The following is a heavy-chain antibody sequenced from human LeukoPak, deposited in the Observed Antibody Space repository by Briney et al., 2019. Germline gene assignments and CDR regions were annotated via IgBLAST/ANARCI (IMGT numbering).Heavy chain of an antibody. CDR3: ARGGVGIAAAGTFDY. Sequence: SGGSLRLSCAASGFTCSDYYMSWIRQAPGKGLGWVSYISSSGSTIYYADSVKGRFTISRDNAKNSLYLQMNSLRAEDTAVYYCARGGVGIAAAGTFDYWGQGTLVAVSS. CDR2: ISSSGSTI. D-gene: IGHD6-13*01. V-gene: IGHV3-11*04. J-gene: IGHJ4*02. CDR1: GFTCSDYY.